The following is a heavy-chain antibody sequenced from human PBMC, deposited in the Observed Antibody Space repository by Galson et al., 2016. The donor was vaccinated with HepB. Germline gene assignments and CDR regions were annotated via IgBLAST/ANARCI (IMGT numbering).Heavy chain of an antibody. D-gene: IGHD3-10*01. Sequence: TLSLTCTVSGGSIRSGSYYWSWIRQHPGKGLEWIGYISYSGGTYYNPSLKSRVTISVDTSKNQFPLKLSSVTAADTAVYYCASGMVRGVKRFDYWGQGTLVTVSS. CDR1: GGSIRSGSYY. CDR2: ISYSGGT. CDR3: ASGMVRGVKRFDY. J-gene: IGHJ4*02. V-gene: IGHV4-31*03.